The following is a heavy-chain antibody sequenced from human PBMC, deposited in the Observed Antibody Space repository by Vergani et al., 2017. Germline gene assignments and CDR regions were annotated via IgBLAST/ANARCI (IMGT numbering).Heavy chain of an antibody. J-gene: IGHJ3*02. CDR3: AKDPSYYDSSGSDAFDI. D-gene: IGHD3-22*01. CDR1: GFTFSSYS. Sequence: EVQLVESGGGLVKPGGSLRLSCAASGFTFSSYSMNWVRQAPGKGLEWVSSISSSSSYIYYADSVKGRFTISRDNAKNTLYLQMNSLRAEDTAVYYCAKDPSYYDSSGSDAFDIWGQGTMVTVSS. CDR2: ISSSSSYI. V-gene: IGHV3-21*04.